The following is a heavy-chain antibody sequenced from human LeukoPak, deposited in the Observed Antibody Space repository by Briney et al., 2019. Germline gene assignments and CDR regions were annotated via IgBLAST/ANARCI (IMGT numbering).Heavy chain of an antibody. CDR2: IYYSGST. CDR1: GGSISSYY. J-gene: IGHJ6*03. V-gene: IGHV4-59*12. CDR3: ARAAAISPNYYYYMDV. D-gene: IGHD2-2*02. Sequence: KASETLSLTCTASGGSISSYYWSWIRQPPGKGLEWIGYIYYSGSTNYNPSLKSRVTMSVDTSKNQFSLKLSSVTAADTAVYYCARAAAISPNYYYYMDVWGKGTTVTVSS.